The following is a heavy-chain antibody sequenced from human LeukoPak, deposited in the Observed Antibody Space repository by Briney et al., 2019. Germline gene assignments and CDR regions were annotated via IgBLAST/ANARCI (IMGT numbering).Heavy chain of an antibody. CDR1: GFTFSYYG. V-gene: IGHV3-33*06. J-gene: IGHJ4*02. CDR2: IWYDASNK. D-gene: IGHD6-6*01. Sequence: GGSLRLSCAASGFTFSYYGMHWVRQAPGKGLELVAIIWYDASNKYYANFVKGRFAISRDNSKNALYLEMNDLRDEDTAVYYCAKSYEETSSSSGPADYWGQGTLVTVSS. CDR3: AKSYEETSSSSGPADY.